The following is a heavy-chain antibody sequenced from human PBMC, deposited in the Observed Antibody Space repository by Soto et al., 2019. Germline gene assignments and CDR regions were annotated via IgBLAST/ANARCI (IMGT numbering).Heavy chain of an antibody. V-gene: IGHV3-30-3*01. D-gene: IGHD1-7*01. Sequence: GGSLRLSCAASGFTFSSYAMHWVRQAPGKGLEWVAVISYDGSNKYYADSVKGRFTISRDNSKNTLYLQMNSLRAEDTAVYYCARVKSGGITGTTPDLNYYGMDVWGQGTTVTVSS. CDR2: ISYDGSNK. CDR1: GFTFSSYA. J-gene: IGHJ6*02. CDR3: ARVKSGGITGTTPDLNYYGMDV.